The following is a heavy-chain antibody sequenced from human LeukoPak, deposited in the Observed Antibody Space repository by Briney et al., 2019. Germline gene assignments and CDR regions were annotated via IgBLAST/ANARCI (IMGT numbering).Heavy chain of an antibody. J-gene: IGHJ3*02. V-gene: IGHV3-9*01. CDR2: ISWNSGSI. Sequence: PGRSLGLSCAASGFPFEDYAMQWVRQAPGKGLEGGSGISWNSGSICYADSVKGRFTISRDNAKNSLYLQMNSLRAEDTALYYCAKDSSGYYGRGAFDIWGQGTMVTVSS. CDR3: AKDSSGYYGRGAFDI. D-gene: IGHD3-22*01. CDR1: GFPFEDYA.